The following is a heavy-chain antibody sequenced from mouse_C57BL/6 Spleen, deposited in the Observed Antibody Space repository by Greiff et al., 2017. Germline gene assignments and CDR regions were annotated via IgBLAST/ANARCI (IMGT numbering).Heavy chain of an antibody. CDR1: GYTFTDYE. CDR2: IDPETGGT. J-gene: IGHJ1*03. Sequence: QVQLQQSGAELVRPGASVTLSCKASGYTFTDYEMHWVKQTPVHGLEWIGAIDPETGGTAYNQKFKGKAILTADKSSSTDYMELRSLTSEDSAVYYCTRHYGSSYWYFDVWGTGTTVTVSS. D-gene: IGHD1-1*01. CDR3: TRHYGSSYWYFDV. V-gene: IGHV1-15*01.